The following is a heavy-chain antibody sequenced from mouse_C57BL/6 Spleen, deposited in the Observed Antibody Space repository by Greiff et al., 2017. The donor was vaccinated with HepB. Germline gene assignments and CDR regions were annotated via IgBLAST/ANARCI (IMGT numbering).Heavy chain of an antibody. CDR1: GYTFTDYY. CDR3: ARRGYEGAMDY. Sequence: VHVKQSGPVLVKPGASVKMSCKASGYTFTDYYMNWVKQSHGKSLEWIGVINPYNGGTSYNQKFKGKATLTVDKSSSTAYMELNSLTSEDSAVYYCARRGYEGAMDYWGQGTSVTVSS. J-gene: IGHJ4*01. D-gene: IGHD2-3*01. V-gene: IGHV1-19*01. CDR2: INPYNGGT.